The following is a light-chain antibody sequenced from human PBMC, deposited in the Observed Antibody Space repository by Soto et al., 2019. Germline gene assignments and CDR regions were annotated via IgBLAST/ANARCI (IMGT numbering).Light chain of an antibody. CDR2: GAS. V-gene: IGKV3-20*01. CDR3: QQYGGSPRT. Sequence: EIVLTQFPDTLSLSPGERATLSCRASQRVSGTSLAWYQHKRGQAPRLLMHGASSRATGIPDRFSGSGSGTDFTLTISRLEPEDFAVYYCQQYGGSPRTFGQGTKVEV. CDR1: QRVSGTS. J-gene: IGKJ1*01.